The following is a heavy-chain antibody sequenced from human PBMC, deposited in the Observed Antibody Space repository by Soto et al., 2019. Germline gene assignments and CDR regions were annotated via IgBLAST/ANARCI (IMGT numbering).Heavy chain of an antibody. CDR3: AKDLQSYGDYDYYCYGMDV. V-gene: IGHV3-30*18. J-gene: IGHJ6*02. CDR2: ISYDGTNK. D-gene: IGHD4-17*01. CDR1: GFTFSTYG. Sequence: QVQLVESGGGEVQPGRSLKISCAASGFTFSTYGMHWVRQTPGKGLEGVAVISYDGTNKFYSDSVKGRFTISRDNFKNTLTLQMNSLRADDTAVYSCAKDLQSYGDYDYYCYGMDVWGLGTRVTVSS.